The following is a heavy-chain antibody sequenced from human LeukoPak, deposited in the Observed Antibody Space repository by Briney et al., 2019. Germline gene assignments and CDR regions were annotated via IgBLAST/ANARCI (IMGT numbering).Heavy chain of an antibody. CDR1: GGSITSVGYY. J-gene: IGHJ6*03. CDR2: IYPSGNT. V-gene: IGHV4-61*02. Sequence: PSETLSLTCTVSGGSITSVGYYWTWLRQPAGKGLEWIGRIYPSGNTMYNPSLTSRVTISVDTSKNQFSLKLSSVTAPDTAAYYCARVFGGSDFNYYYYYMDVWGKGTTVTISS. D-gene: IGHD5-12*01. CDR3: ARVFGGSDFNYYYYYMDV.